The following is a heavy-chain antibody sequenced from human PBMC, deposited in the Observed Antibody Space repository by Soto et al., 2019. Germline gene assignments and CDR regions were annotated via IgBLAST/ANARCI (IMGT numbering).Heavy chain of an antibody. D-gene: IGHD3-3*01. CDR3: ASGGHYDFWSGYDPATWWFDP. V-gene: IGHV7-4-1*01. CDR1: GDTFTSNA. CDR2: INTNTGNP. J-gene: IGHJ5*02. Sequence: ASVQVTCKDCGDTFTSNAMNWVRQAPGQGLEGMGWINTNTGNPTYAQGFTGRFVFSLDASVSTAYLQICSLKAEDTAVYYCASGGHYDFWSGYDPATWWFDPWGQGTLVTVSS.